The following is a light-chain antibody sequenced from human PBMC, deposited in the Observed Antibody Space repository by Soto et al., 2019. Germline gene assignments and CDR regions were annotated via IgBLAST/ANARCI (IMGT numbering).Light chain of an antibody. V-gene: IGLV2-14*03. J-gene: IGLJ1*01. CDR2: GVS. CDR3: GSYTTSSSV. Sequence: QSVLTQPASVSGSPGQSITISCTGTSSDFGDYNYVSWYQQHPGKAPKLMIYGVSNRPSGVSPRFSGSKSGYTASLTISGLQTEDEADYYCGSYTTSSSVFGTGTKVTVL. CDR1: SSDFGDYNY.